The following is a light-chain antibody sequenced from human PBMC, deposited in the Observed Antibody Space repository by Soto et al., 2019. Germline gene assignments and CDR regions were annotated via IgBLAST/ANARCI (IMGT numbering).Light chain of an antibody. CDR2: LAS. CDR3: QQYNSYSPT. J-gene: IGKJ1*01. CDR1: QSISNY. Sequence: DIQMTQSPSSLSASVGDRVTITCRASQSISNYLNWYQQRPGKAPKLLIYLASSLSSGVPSKFSGSGSGTDFTLTISSLHPDDFATYHCQQYNSYSPTFGQGTRVEIK. V-gene: IGKV1-39*01.